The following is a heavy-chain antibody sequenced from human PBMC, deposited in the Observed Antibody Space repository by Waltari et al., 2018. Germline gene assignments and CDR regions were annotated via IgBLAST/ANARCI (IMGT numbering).Heavy chain of an antibody. J-gene: IGHJ4*02. Sequence: EVQLLESGGGLVQPGGSLRLSCAASGFTFSNYAMSWVRQAPGKGLEWVSAISASGGSTYYADSVKGRFTISRDKSKNTLYLQMNSLTAEDTAVYYCAKGYMITGNFDFWGQGTLVTVSS. D-gene: IGHD3-16*01. CDR2: ISASGGST. CDR3: AKGYMITGNFDF. V-gene: IGHV3-23*01. CDR1: GFTFSNYA.